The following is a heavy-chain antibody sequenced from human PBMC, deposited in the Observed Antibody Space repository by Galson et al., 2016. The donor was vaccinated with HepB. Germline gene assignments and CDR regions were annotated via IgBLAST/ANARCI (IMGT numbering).Heavy chain of an antibody. Sequence: SLRLSCAASGFSFRNYGMHWVRQAPGKGLDWVSATSDDGTNKYYADSVKGRFTISRDNSKNTLSLQMNSLRAEDTAVYYCVAGKEYFQHWGQGTLVTVSS. CDR2: TSDDGTNK. V-gene: IGHV3-30*03. CDR1: GFSFRNYG. J-gene: IGHJ1*01. CDR3: VAGKEYFQH. D-gene: IGHD6-19*01.